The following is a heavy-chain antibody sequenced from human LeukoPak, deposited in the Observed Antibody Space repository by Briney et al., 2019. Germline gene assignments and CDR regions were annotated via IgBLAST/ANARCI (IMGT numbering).Heavy chain of an antibody. Sequence: PGGSLRLSCAASGFTFSSYAMSWVRQAPGKGLEWVSAISGSGGSTYYADSVKGRFTISRDNSKNTLYLQMNSLSGDDTAVYYCAKRPADCTSSSCPLINYYYYGMDVWGQGTTVTVSS. D-gene: IGHD2-2*01. J-gene: IGHJ6*02. V-gene: IGHV3-23*01. CDR3: AKRPADCTSSSCPLINYYYYGMDV. CDR1: GFTFSSYA. CDR2: ISGSGGST.